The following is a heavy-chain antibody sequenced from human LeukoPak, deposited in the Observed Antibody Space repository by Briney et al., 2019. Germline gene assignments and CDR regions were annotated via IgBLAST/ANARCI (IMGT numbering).Heavy chain of an antibody. CDR3: AKSWSSIAAAAPTDY. D-gene: IGHD6-13*01. CDR1: GFSVSNNY. CDR2: ISGSGGST. V-gene: IGHV3-23*01. J-gene: IGHJ4*02. Sequence: GGSLRLSCAASGFSVSNNYMSWVRQAPGKGLEWVSAISGSGGSTYYADSVKGRFTISRDNSKNTLYLQMNSLRAEDTAVYYCAKSWSSIAAAAPTDYWGQGTLVTVSS.